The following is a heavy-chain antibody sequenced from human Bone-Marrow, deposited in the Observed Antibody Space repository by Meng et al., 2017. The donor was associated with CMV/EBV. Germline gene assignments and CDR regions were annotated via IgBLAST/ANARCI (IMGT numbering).Heavy chain of an antibody. D-gene: IGHD2-2*01. CDR3: AREEGYCSSTSCYSTFDY. J-gene: IGHJ4*02. Sequence: GESLKISCAASGFTFSAYAMNWVRQAPGKGLEWVSTISGSGGATYFADSVKGRFAISRDNSKSTLYLQMNSLRAEDTAVYYCAREEGYCSSTSCYSTFDYWGQGTLVTVSS. CDR2: ISGSGGAT. V-gene: IGHV3-23*01. CDR1: GFTFSAYA.